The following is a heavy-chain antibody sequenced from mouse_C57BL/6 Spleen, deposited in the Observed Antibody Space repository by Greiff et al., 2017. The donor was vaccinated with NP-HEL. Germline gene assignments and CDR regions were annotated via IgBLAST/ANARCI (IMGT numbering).Heavy chain of an antibody. Sequence: VQLQQPGAELVRPGSSVKLSCKASGYTFTSYWMHWVKQRPIQGLEWIGNIAPSDSETHYNQKFKDKATLTVDRSSSTAYMQLSSLTSEDSAVYYCAKGYYYGSSYGFAYWGQGTLVTVSA. V-gene: IGHV1-52*01. CDR2: IAPSDSET. CDR1: GYTFTSYW. CDR3: AKGYYYGSSYGFAY. D-gene: IGHD1-1*01. J-gene: IGHJ3*01.